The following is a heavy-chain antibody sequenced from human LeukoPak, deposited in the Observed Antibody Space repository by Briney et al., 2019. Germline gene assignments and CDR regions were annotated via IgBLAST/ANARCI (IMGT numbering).Heavy chain of an antibody. CDR1: DGSISSGDYY. CDR3: ARASYYYDSSGYYYGQXWYMXX. CDR2: ICYSGST. D-gene: IGHD3-22*01. Sequence: SETLSLTCTVSDGSISSGDYYWSWIRQPPGKGREWIGYICYSGSTYYNPSLKSRVTISVDTSKNQFSLKLSSVTAADTAVYYCARASYYYDSSGYYYGQXWYMXXXGKGTMVT. J-gene: IGHJ6*03. V-gene: IGHV4-30-4*08.